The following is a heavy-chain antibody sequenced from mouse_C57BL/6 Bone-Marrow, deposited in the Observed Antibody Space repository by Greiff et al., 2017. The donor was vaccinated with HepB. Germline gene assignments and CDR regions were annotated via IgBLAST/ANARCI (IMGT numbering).Heavy chain of an antibody. V-gene: IGHV5-17*01. CDR1: GFTFSDYG. D-gene: IGHD2-5*01. J-gene: IGHJ3*01. CDR2: ISSGSSTI. Sequence: EVQVVESGGGLVKPGGSLKLSCAASGFTFSDYGMHWVRQAPEKGLEWVAYISSGSSTIYYADTVKGRFTISRDNAKNTLFLQMTSLRSEDTAMYYCARRRYSNYCAYWGQGTLVTVSA. CDR3: ARRRYSNYCAY.